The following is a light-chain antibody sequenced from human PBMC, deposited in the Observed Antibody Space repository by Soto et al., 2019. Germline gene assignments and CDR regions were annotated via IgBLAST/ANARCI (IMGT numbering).Light chain of an antibody. CDR3: SSYTSSGTRV. CDR1: TSDVGGYNF. J-gene: IGLJ1*01. V-gene: IGLV2-14*01. Sequence: QSALTQPASVSGSPGQSITISCTGTTSDVGGYNFVSWYQLHPGKAPKLMIFEVSNRPSGVSNRFSGSKSGNTASLTISGLQAEDEADYYCSSYTSSGTRVFGTGTKGTGL. CDR2: EVS.